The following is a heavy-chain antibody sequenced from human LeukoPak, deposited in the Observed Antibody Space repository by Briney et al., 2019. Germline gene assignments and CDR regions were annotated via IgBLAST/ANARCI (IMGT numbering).Heavy chain of an antibody. J-gene: IGHJ4*02. CDR3: ARGVRIAVAGYIDC. CDR2: ISGSGGST. V-gene: IGHV3-23*01. D-gene: IGHD6-19*01. Sequence: GGSLRLSCAASGFTFSSYGMNWVRQAPGKGLEWVSAISGSGGSTYYADSVKGRFTISRDNSKNTLFLQMNSLRSDDTAVYYCARGVRIAVAGYIDCWGQGTLVTVSS. CDR1: GFTFSSYG.